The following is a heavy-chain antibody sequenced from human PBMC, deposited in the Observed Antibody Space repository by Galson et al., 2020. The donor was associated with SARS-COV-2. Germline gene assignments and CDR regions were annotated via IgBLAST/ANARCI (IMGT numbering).Heavy chain of an antibody. CDR1: GYSFTSYW. J-gene: IGHJ6*02. CDR2: IYPGDSDT. V-gene: IGHV5-51*01. D-gene: IGHD4-4*01. CDR3: ARHVSSYDYSNYYYYGMDV. Sequence: GESLKISCKGSGYSFTSYWIGWVRQMPWKGLEWKGIIYPGDSDTRYSPSFQGKVTIPADKSVSTAYLQWSSLKASDTAMYYCARHVSSYDYSNYYYYGMDVWGQGTTVTVSS.